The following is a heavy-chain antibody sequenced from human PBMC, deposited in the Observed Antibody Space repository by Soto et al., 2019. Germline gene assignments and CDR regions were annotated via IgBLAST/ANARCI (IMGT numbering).Heavy chain of an antibody. Sequence: GGSLRLSCAASGFTFSSYWMSWVRQAPGKGLEWVANIKQDGSEKYYVDSVKGRFTISRDNAKNSLYLQMNSLRAEDTAVYYCASSIVTIDYYYYYMDVWGKGTTVTSP. D-gene: IGHD4-4*01. CDR1: GFTFSSYW. J-gene: IGHJ6*03. CDR3: ASSIVTIDYYYYYMDV. V-gene: IGHV3-7*01. CDR2: IKQDGSEK.